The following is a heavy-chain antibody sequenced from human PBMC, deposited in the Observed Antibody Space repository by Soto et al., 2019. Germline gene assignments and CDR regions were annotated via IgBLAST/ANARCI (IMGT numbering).Heavy chain of an antibody. CDR2: VYDSGST. CDR1: GASVINDY. D-gene: IGHD1-26*01. J-gene: IGHJ3*01. V-gene: IGHV4-59*02. CDR3: VRQVGATGSYSYAV. Sequence: SDTLSLTCTVTGASVINDYWNWIRQPPGKGLKRIGFVYDSGSTSYNSSLKSRLTISVDTSKNQFSLKLSSVTAADTAVYYCVRQVGATGSYSYAVWGQGTMVT.